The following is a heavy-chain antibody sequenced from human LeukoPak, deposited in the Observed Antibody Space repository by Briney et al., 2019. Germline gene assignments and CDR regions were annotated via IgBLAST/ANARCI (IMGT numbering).Heavy chain of an antibody. CDR2: INSGGSTT. J-gene: IGHJ4*02. Sequence: PGGSLRLSCAASGFTFSGYWMHWVRQAPGKGLVWVSRINSGGSTTYSADSVKGRFTISRDNAKTTLYLQMNSLRADDTAVYYCATSTYCSGGNCYSRTLQYWGQGTLVTVSS. CDR1: GFTFSGYW. CDR3: ATSTYCSGGNCYSRTLQY. D-gene: IGHD2-15*01. V-gene: IGHV3-74*01.